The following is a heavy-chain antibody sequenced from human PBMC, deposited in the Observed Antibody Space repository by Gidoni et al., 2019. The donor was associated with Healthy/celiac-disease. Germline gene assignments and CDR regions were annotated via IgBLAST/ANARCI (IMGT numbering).Heavy chain of an antibody. CDR2: ISGSGGST. CDR1: GFTLSSYA. J-gene: IGHJ5*02. V-gene: IGHV3-23*01. Sequence: EVQLLESGGGLVQPGGSLRLSCAASGFTLSSYAMSWVRQAPGKGLEWVSAISGSGGSTYYADSVKGRFTISRDNSKNTLYLQMNSLRAEDTAVYYCAKDLEKHSGPNWFDPWGQGTLVTVSS. D-gene: IGHD6-25*01. CDR3: AKDLEKHSGPNWFDP.